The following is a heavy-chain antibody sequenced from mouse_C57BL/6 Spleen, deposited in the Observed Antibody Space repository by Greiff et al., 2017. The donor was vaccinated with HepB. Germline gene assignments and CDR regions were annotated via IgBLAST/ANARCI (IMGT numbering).Heavy chain of an antibody. Sequence: VQLQESGPELVKPGASVKISCKASGYSFTSYYIHWVKQRPGQGLEWIGWIYPGSGNTKYNEKFKGKATLTADTSTSTAYMQLSSLTSEYSAVYYCASGYEYFDYWGQGTTLTVSS. D-gene: IGHD1-2*01. CDR1: GYSFTSYY. CDR2: IYPGSGNT. V-gene: IGHV1-66*01. CDR3: ASGYEYFDY. J-gene: IGHJ2*01.